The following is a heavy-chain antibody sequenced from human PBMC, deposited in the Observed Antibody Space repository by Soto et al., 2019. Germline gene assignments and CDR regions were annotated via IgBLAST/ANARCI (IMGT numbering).Heavy chain of an antibody. J-gene: IGHJ4*02. Sequence: LETLSLTCTVXGGSLSSSTYYWGWIRQPPGKGLEWIASIYYSGSTYYNPSLKSRVTISVDTSKNQFSLKLSSVTAADTAVYYCSRLGAVVARDYWGQGTLVTVSS. CDR2: IYYSGST. CDR3: SRLGAVVARDY. CDR1: GGSLSSSTYY. D-gene: IGHD3-22*01. V-gene: IGHV4-39*01.